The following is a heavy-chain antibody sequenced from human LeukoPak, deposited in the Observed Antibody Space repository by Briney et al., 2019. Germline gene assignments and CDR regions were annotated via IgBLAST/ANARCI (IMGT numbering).Heavy chain of an antibody. D-gene: IGHD3-3*01. CDR1: GGTFSSYA. Sequence: EASVKVSCKASGGTFSSYAISWVRQAPGQGLEWMGGIIPIFGTANYAQKFQGRVTITADESTSTAYMELSSLRAEDTAVYYCVRNLDFWGDSEDYWGQGTLVTVSS. CDR2: IIPIFGTA. J-gene: IGHJ4*02. CDR3: VRNLDFWGDSEDY. V-gene: IGHV1-69*13.